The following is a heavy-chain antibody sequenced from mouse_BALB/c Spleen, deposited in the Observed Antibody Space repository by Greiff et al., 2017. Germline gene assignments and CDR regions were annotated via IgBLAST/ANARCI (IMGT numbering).Heavy chain of an antibody. V-gene: IGHV7-3*02. J-gene: IGHJ4*01. CDR2: IRNKANGYTT. CDR3: ARDRGGYFYAMDY. D-gene: IGHD2-3*01. CDR1: GFTFTDYY. Sequence: EVQGVESGGGLVQPGGSLRLSCATSGFTFTDYYMSWVRQPPGKALEWLGFIRNKANGYTTEYSASVKGRFTISRDNSQSILYLQMNTLRAEDSATYYCARDRGGYFYAMDYWGQGTSVTVSS.